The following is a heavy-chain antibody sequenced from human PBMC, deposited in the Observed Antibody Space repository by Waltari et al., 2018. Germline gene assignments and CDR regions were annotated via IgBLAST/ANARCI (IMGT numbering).Heavy chain of an antibody. J-gene: IGHJ4*02. D-gene: IGHD6-13*01. Sequence: QVRLVESGGGVVQPGRSLRLSGAASGFTFAAYALYWVRQVPGKGLDLVAVISNDGSNEYYTDSVKGRFTISRDNAKDTLYLHMNNLRPDDTADYYCASTVAAAVSWGQGTRVTVS. CDR1: GFTFAAYA. V-gene: IGHV3-30*14. CDR3: ASTVAAAVS. CDR2: ISNDGSNE.